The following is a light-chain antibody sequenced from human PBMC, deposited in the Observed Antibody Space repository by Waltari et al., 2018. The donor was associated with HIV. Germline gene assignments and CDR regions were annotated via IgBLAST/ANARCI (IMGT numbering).Light chain of an antibody. CDR2: AVN. Sequence: QSALTQPPSASGPPGQSVTTSCTGTSSDVARYYYGPWYQQHPGQAPHILIYAVNKRPSGVPDRFSGSKSANTASLTVSGLQAEDEAEYSCTSYAGINPVVFGGGTKLTVL. J-gene: IGLJ2*01. V-gene: IGLV2-8*01. CDR1: SSDVARYYY. CDR3: TSYAGINPVV.